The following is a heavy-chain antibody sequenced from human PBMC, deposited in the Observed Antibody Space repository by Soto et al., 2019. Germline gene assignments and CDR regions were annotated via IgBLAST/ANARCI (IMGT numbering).Heavy chain of an antibody. CDR1: GYTFTDYT. J-gene: IGHJ4*02. Sequence: VSCKASSGYTFTDYTIHWVRQAPGQRLEWMAWINAGNGNREYSQEFHGRVTITSDTSASTAYMELTSLRSEDTAIYYCARGASTGWPFKYWGQGTLVTVSS. V-gene: IGHV1-3*01. CDR2: INAGNGNR. D-gene: IGHD6-19*01. CDR3: ARGASTGWPFKY.